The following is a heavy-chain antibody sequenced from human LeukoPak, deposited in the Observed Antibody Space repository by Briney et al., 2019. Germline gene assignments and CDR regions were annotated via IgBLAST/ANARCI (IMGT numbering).Heavy chain of an antibody. CDR2: INPSGGST. D-gene: IGHD3-22*01. Sequence: VASVKVSCKASGCTFTSYYMHWVRQAPGQGLEWMGIINPSGGSTSYAQKFQGRVTMTRDTSTSTVYMELSSLRSEDTAVYYCARDFWYYYDSSGYYYDYWGQGTLVTVSS. CDR1: GCTFTSYY. V-gene: IGHV1-46*01. CDR3: ARDFWYYYDSSGYYYDY. J-gene: IGHJ4*02.